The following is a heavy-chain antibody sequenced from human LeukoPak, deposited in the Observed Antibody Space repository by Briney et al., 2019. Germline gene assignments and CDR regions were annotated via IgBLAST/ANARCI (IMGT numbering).Heavy chain of an antibody. D-gene: IGHD3/OR15-3a*01. CDR1: GYTFTSYA. J-gene: IGHJ4*02. CDR3: ARGLDWNFKLLDY. V-gene: IGHV7-4-1*02. CDR2: INTNTGNP. Sequence: VASVKVSCKASGYTFTSYAMHLVRQAPGQGLEWMGWINTNTGNPTYAQGFTGRFVFSLDTSVSTSYLQISSLKADDTAVYYCARGLDWNFKLLDYWGQGTLVTVSS.